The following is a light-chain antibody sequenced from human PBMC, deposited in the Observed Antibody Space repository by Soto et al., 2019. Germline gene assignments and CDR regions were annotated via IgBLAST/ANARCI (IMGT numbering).Light chain of an antibody. Sequence: QSALTQPASVSGSPGQSITISCTGTSSDVGDYNYVSWYQQHPGKAPKLMIYDVSNRPSGVSNRFSGSKSGNTASLTVSGLQVEDEADYYCSSYTSSSTLVFGGGTKVTVL. CDR3: SSYTSSSTLV. CDR2: DVS. J-gene: IGLJ2*01. V-gene: IGLV2-14*01. CDR1: SSDVGDYNY.